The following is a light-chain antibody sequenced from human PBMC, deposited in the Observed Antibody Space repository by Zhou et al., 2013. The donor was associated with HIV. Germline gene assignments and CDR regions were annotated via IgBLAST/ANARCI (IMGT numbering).Light chain of an antibody. CDR3: MQNTHWPPVT. J-gene: IGKJ4*01. CDR1: QSLVHTDGNTY. V-gene: IGKV2-30*02. CDR2: RVS. Sequence: DVVMTQSPLSLAVTLGQSASISCRSSQSLVHTDGNTYLNWFQQRPGQPPRRLIYRVSKRDPGVPDRFSGSGSGTDFTLKINRVEAEDVGAYYYCMQNTHWPPVTFGGGTKVEIK.